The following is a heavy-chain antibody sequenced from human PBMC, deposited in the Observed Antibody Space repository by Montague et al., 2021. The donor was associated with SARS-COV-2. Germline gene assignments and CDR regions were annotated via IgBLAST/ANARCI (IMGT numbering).Heavy chain of an antibody. CDR2: IDYSGST. Sequence: SETLSLTCTVSGGSISSSSYYWGWIRQPPGKGLEWIGSIDYSGSTYYNPSLKSRVTISVETSKNQFSLKSSSVTAADTAVYYCAGSPPGIAAAGTVAAFDIWGQGTIVTVSS. V-gene: IGHV4-39*01. CDR3: AGSPPGIAAAGTVAAFDI. CDR1: GGSISSSSYY. J-gene: IGHJ3*02. D-gene: IGHD6-13*01.